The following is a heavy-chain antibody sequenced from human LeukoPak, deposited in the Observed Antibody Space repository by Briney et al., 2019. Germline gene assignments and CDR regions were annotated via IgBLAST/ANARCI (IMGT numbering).Heavy chain of an antibody. CDR2: IYSGGST. D-gene: IGHD3-10*01. V-gene: IGHV3-66*01. CDR1: GFTVRNNY. CDR3: ATGERMVRGDGIDY. J-gene: IGHJ4*02. Sequence: GGSLRLSCAASGFTVRNNYMSWVRQAPGKGLEWVSVIYSGGSTYYADSVKGRFTISRDNSKNTLYLQMNSLRAEDTAVYFCATGERMVRGDGIDYWGQGTLVTVSS.